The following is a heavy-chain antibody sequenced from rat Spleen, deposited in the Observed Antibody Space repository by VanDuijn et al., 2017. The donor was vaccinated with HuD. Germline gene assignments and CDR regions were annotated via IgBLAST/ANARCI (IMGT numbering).Heavy chain of an antibody. D-gene: IGHD1-1*01. Sequence: QVQLKESGPGLVQPSQTLSLTCTVSGFSLTRNHVHWVRQPPGKGLEWMGVMWSGGSTDYNSILKSRLSISRDTSKNQVFLKMNSLRSEDTATYYCARGYYYYFDYWGQGVMVTVSS. J-gene: IGHJ2*01. CDR1: GFSLTRNH. CDR3: ARGYYYYFDY. CDR2: MWSGGST. V-gene: IGHV2-45*01.